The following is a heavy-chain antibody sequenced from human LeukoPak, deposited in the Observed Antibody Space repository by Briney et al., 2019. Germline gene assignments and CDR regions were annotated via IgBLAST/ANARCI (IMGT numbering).Heavy chain of an antibody. CDR3: ARDRGGDYGMDV. V-gene: IGHV3-15*04. Sequence: PGGSLRLSCIASGSTLSVACMGWVRQAPGKGRGWVARIESYSDGGTADYAAPVKGRFTISRDDAKNTLFLQMNSLKTEDSAVYYCARDRGGDYGMDVWGQGTTVTVSS. CDR2: IESYSDGGTA. CDR1: GSTLSVAC. D-gene: IGHD3-10*01. J-gene: IGHJ6*02.